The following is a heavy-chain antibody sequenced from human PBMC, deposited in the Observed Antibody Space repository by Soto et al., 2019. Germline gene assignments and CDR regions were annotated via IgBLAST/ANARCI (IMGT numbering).Heavy chain of an antibody. V-gene: IGHV4-34*01. CDR3: ARGVNSSSFGFDY. CDR2: INHSGST. J-gene: IGHJ4*02. Sequence: SETLSLTCAVYGGSFSGYYWSWIRQPPGKGLEWIGEINHSGSTNYNPSLKSRVTISVDTSKNQFSLKLSSVTAADTAVYYRARGVNSSSFGFDYWGQGTLVTVSS. CDR1: GGSFSGYY. D-gene: IGHD6-6*01.